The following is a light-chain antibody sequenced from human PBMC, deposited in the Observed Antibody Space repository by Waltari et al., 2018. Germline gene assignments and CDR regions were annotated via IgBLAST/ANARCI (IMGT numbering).Light chain of an antibody. CDR2: KSD. CDR3: AAWDGSLSGWV. V-gene: IGLV1-47*01. Sequence: QSVLTPPPSVSGTPGQRVFISCSGGSANLGSNYVSWYQQLPATAPKLLIYKSDQRPSGVPDRFSGSKSGTSASLAISGLRSEDEADYFCAAWDGSLSGWVFGGGTKLTVL. CDR1: SANLGSNY. J-gene: IGLJ3*02.